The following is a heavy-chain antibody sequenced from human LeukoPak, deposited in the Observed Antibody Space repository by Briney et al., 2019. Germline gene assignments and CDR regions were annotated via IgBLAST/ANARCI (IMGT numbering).Heavy chain of an antibody. CDR1: GFTFSSYS. J-gene: IGHJ6*02. V-gene: IGHV3-21*01. CDR2: ISSSSNYT. CDR3: ARDPPWDYGMDV. D-gene: IGHD1-26*01. Sequence: GGSLRLSCAASGFTFSSYSMNWVRQAPGKGLEWVSSISSSSNYTYYADSVKGRFTTSRDDAKNTLFLQMNSLRAEDTAVYYCARDPPWDYGMDVWGQGTTVTVSS.